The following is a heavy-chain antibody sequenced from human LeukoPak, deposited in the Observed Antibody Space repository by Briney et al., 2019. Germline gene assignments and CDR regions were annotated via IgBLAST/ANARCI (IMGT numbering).Heavy chain of an antibody. D-gene: IGHD3-22*01. V-gene: IGHV4-39*01. J-gene: IGHJ1*01. CDR3: ARISGYYHAEYFQH. CDR1: GGSISGSNYY. Sequence: SETLSLTCSVSGGSISGSNYYWAWIRQPPGKGLEWIGNIHYSGSDYYKPSLKGRVTISVDTSKNQFSLKLSSVTAADTAVYYCARISGYYHAEYFQHWGQGTLVTVSS. CDR2: IHYSGSD.